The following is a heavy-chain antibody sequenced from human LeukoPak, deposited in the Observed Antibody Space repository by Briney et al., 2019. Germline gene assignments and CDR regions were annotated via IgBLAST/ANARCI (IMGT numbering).Heavy chain of an antibody. CDR2: ITGSSTYI. CDR3: ARDLTVTSTCWFDL. CDR1: GFTFSSYT. Sequence: GGSLRLSCEVSGFTFSSYTMNWVRQAPGKGLEWVSSITGSSTYIYYADSVKGRFTISRDNAKNSLYLQMNNLGAEDTAVYYCARDLTVTSTCWFDLWGQGTLVTVSS. J-gene: IGHJ5*02. V-gene: IGHV3-21*01. D-gene: IGHD4-11*01.